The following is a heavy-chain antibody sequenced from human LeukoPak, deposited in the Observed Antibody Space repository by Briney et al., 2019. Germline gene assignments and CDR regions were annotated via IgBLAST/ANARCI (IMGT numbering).Heavy chain of an antibody. CDR3: ARVGTTGTRGVDMDY. Sequence: ASVKVSCKASGYTFTGYYIQWVRHAPGQGLEWMGWISPNSGGTKYEQKFQGRATMTRDTSITTAYMELSRLRSDDTAVYYCARVGTTGTRGVDMDYWGQGTLVTVSS. J-gene: IGHJ4*02. CDR1: GYTFTGYY. CDR2: ISPNSGGT. D-gene: IGHD1-1*01. V-gene: IGHV1-2*02.